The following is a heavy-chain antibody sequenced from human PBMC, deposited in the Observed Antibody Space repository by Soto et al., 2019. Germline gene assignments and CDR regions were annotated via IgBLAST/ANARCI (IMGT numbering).Heavy chain of an antibody. CDR1: GFTFENYA. D-gene: IGHD4-4*01. V-gene: IGHV3-9*01. CDR2: ISWNRGTI. Sequence: GGSLRLSCTASGFTFENYAMHWVRQAPGKGLEWVSGISWNRGTIGYADSVRGRFTISRDNAKNSLYLQMDSLRPEDTALYYCAKDKLYSNFEYYFDYLGQGTLVTVSS. J-gene: IGHJ4*02. CDR3: AKDKLYSNFEYYFDY.